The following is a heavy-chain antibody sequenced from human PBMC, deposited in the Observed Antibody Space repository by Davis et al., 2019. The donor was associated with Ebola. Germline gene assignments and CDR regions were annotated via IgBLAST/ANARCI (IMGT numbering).Heavy chain of an antibody. CDR3: ARDRYGDYELDS. CDR2: ISSSSSSI. CDR1: GFTFSSYS. Sequence: GGSLRLSCAASGFTFSSYSMNWVRQAPGKGLEWVSYISSSSSSIYYADSVKGRFTISRDNAKNSLCLQMNSLRDEDTAVYYCARDRYGDYELDSWGQGTLVTVSS. D-gene: IGHD4-17*01. J-gene: IGHJ4*02. V-gene: IGHV3-48*02.